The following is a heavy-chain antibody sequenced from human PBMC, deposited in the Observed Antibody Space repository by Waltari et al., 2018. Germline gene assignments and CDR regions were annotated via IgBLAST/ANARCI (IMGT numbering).Heavy chain of an antibody. J-gene: IGHJ4*02. CDR3: VRAFGY. V-gene: IGHV3-48*03. CDR1: GIPLRAYN. Sequence: EVQLVESGGGLVQPGGSLRPSCAGSGIPLRAYNMNWVRQPPGKGLEWVSYISTTGSTIYYADSGKGRFTISRDNAKNSVYLQMNSLRVEDSAIYYCVRAFGYWGQGALVTVSS. CDR2: ISTTGSTI.